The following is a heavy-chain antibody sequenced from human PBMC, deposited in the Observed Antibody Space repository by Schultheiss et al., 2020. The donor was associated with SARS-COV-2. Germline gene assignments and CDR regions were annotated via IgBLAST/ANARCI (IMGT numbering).Heavy chain of an antibody. CDR1: GFTFDDYA. Sequence: GGSLRLSCAASGFTFDDYAMHWVRQAPGKGLEWVSGITWNSGSIGYADSVKGRFTISRDNAKNSLYLQMNSLRAEDTAVYYCARDSSGWYFRRAYGMDVWGQGTTVTVSS. CDR2: ITWNSGSI. J-gene: IGHJ6*02. D-gene: IGHD6-19*01. CDR3: ARDSSGWYFRRAYGMDV. V-gene: IGHV3-9*01.